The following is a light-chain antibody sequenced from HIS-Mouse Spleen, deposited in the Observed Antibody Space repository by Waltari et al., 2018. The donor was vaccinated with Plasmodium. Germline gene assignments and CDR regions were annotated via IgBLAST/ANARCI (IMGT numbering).Light chain of an antibody. CDR3: NARDSSGNHLV. Sequence: SSELTQDPAVSVALAHTVRITCQGVSLRRHYASRYQQKPGQAPVLVIYGKNNRPAGIPDRFSGSSSGNTASLTITGAQAEDEADYYCNARDSSGNHLVFGGGTKLTVL. CDR1: SLRRHY. V-gene: IGLV3-19*01. J-gene: IGLJ2*01. CDR2: GKN.